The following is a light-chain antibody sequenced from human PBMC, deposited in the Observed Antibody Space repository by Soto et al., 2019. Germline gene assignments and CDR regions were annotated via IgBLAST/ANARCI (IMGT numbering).Light chain of an antibody. V-gene: IGKV1-8*01. CDR2: AAS. CDR3: QQYYSYPLT. J-gene: IGKJ3*01. CDR1: QGISSY. Sequence: AIRMTQSPSSFSGSTGDRVTITCRASQGISSYLAWYQQKPGKAPKLLIFAASTLQSGVPSRFSGSGSGTDFTLTISCLQSEDFATYYCQQYYSYPLTFGPGTKVDIK.